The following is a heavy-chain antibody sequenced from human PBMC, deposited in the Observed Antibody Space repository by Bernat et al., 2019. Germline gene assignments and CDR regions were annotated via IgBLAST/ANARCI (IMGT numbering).Heavy chain of an antibody. D-gene: IGHD3-22*01. CDR1: GFTFSTYW. CDR3: VRGSGYYYFDY. V-gene: IGHV3-74*02. J-gene: IGHJ4*02. CDR2: LSTDGSNT. Sequence: EVQLLDSGGGLVQPGGSLRLSCTASGFTFSTYWMHWVRQAPGKGLEWVLGLSTDGSNTRYSDSVKGRFTISRDNAKNTLYLQMNGLRVDDTAVYYCVRGSGYYYFDYWGQGILVTVSS.